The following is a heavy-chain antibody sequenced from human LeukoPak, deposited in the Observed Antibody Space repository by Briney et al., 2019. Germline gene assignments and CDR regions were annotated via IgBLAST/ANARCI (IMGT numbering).Heavy chain of an antibody. D-gene: IGHD5-12*01. V-gene: IGHV3-7*01. CDR1: GFTFSNFW. CDR3: ARAVATMPGEYFQH. Sequence: PGGSLRLSCAASGFTFSNFWMKWVRQAPGKGLEWVANVNQDGSETHYVDSVKGRFTISRDNAKNSLFLQLNSLRAEDTAVYYCARAVATMPGEYFQHWGQGTLVTVSS. J-gene: IGHJ1*01. CDR2: VNQDGSET.